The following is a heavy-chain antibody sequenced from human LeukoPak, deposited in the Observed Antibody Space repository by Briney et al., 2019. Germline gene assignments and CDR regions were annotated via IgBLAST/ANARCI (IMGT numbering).Heavy chain of an antibody. CDR3: ARSRCSDSTSCYYFFFFDS. D-gene: IGHD2-2*01. V-gene: IGHV1-18*01. CDR2: SSGTGYNM. Sequence: ASVKVSCRASGYTFSAYGITWVRQAPGQGLEWMAWSSGTGYNMEYAQKFQGRVTMTTDTSTSTAYLELRSLRSDDTAVYYCARSRCSDSTSCYYFFFFDSWGQGSLVTVSS. J-gene: IGHJ4*02. CDR1: GYTFSAYG.